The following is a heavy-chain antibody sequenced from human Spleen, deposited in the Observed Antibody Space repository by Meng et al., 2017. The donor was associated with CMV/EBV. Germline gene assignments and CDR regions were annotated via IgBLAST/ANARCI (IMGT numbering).Heavy chain of an antibody. J-gene: IGHJ4*02. V-gene: IGHV3-48*04. CDR3: ARALRVVAARGYYFDY. CDR2: ISSSSSTI. D-gene: IGHD2-15*01. Sequence: GESLKISCTASGFTFSSYSMNWVRQAPGKGLEWGSYISSSSSTIYYADSVKGRFTISRDNAKNSLYLQMNSLRAEDTAVYYCARALRVVAARGYYFDYWGQGTLVTVSS. CDR1: GFTFSSYS.